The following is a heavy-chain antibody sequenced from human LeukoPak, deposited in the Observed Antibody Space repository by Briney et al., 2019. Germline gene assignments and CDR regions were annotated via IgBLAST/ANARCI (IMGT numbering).Heavy chain of an antibody. CDR1: GLSFSGYS. D-gene: IGHD4-23*01. CDR3: ARDLGLYDYGGNIDY. V-gene: IGHV3-21*01. Sequence: GGSLRLSCAASGLSFSGYSMNWVRQAPGKGLEWVSSISSAGGYIHYADSVKGRFTISRDNVKKSLYLQMNSLRAEDTAVYYCARDLGLYDYGGNIDYWGQGTLVTVSS. CDR2: ISSAGGYI. J-gene: IGHJ4*02.